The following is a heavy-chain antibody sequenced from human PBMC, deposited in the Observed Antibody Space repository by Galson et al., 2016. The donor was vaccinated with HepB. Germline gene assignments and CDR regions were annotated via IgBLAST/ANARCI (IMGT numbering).Heavy chain of an antibody. CDR1: GYTFRNYW. J-gene: IGHJ3*02. V-gene: IGHV3-7*03. CDR3: ASQVVTPTDAFDI. D-gene: IGHD4-23*01. CDR2: MKGDGSAR. Sequence: SLRLSCATSGYTFRNYWISWVRQAPGKGLEWVANMKGDGSARYYLDSVKGRFTISRDNAKNSLYLHMNGLRAEDTALYYCASQVVTPTDAFDIWGQGTMVTVST.